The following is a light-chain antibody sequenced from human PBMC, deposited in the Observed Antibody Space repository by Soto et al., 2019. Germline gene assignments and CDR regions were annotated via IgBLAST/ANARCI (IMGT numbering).Light chain of an antibody. Sequence: EIVLTQSPATLSLSPGGRATLSCRASQSVSSYLAWYQQKPGQAPRLLIYDASNRATGIPARFSGSGSGTEFTLTISSLEPEDFAVYYCQQRSNWPPQITFGQGTRLEIK. CDR2: DAS. V-gene: IGKV3-11*01. J-gene: IGKJ5*01. CDR1: QSVSSY. CDR3: QQRSNWPPQIT.